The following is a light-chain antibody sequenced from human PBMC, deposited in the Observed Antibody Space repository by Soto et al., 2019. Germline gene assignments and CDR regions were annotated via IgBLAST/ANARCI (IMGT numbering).Light chain of an antibody. V-gene: IGKV1-9*01. Sequence: DLQLTQSPSFLSASVGDRVTITCRASLGISSYLAWYQQKPGKARKLLIYGASTLQSGVPSRFSGTGSGTEFTLTISSLQPEDFATYYCLHLNRYPLTLGGGTNVEIK. CDR3: LHLNRYPLT. CDR1: LGISSY. J-gene: IGKJ4*01. CDR2: GAS.